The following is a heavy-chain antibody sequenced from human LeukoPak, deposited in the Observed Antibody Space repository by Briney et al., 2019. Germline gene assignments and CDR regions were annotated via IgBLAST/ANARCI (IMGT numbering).Heavy chain of an antibody. CDR2: IYYSGST. CDR1: GGSISSYY. Sequence: SETLSLTCTVSGGSISSYYWNWIRQPPGRGLEWIGYIYYSGSTNYNPSLKSRVTISVDTSKNQFSLKLSSVTAADTAVYYCARGDGSGSNWFDPWGQGTLVTVSS. V-gene: IGHV4-59*01. J-gene: IGHJ5*02. D-gene: IGHD3-22*01. CDR3: ARGDGSGSNWFDP.